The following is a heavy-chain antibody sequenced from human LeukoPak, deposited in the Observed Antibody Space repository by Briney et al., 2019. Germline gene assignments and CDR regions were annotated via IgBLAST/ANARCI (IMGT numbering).Heavy chain of an antibody. CDR3: ARESKSYDGSGFYHDY. Sequence: SETLSLTCSVSGGSIRNYFWSWIRQPAGKGLEWIGRIYTSGSTDYNPSLRSRVTMSVDTSRNQFPLKLTSMTAADTAVYYCARESKSYDGSGFYHDYWGQGTLVAASS. CDR2: IYTSGST. V-gene: IGHV4-4*07. D-gene: IGHD3-22*01. J-gene: IGHJ4*02. CDR1: GGSIRNYF.